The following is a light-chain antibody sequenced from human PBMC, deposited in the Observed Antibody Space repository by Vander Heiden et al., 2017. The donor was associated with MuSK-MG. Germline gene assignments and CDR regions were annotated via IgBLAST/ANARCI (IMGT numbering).Light chain of an antibody. CDR3: RQSYSIRFT. CDR1: QSISSY. CDR2: GAY. J-gene: IGKJ3*01. Sequence: DIQMTQSPSSLSASVGDRVTITCRASQSISSYLDWYQQDPGKAPKLLIYGAYSLQSGVPSRFSGSGSGTDFTLTISSVQPEDVATYYCRQSYSIRFTFGAGTKVDI. V-gene: IGKV1-39*01.